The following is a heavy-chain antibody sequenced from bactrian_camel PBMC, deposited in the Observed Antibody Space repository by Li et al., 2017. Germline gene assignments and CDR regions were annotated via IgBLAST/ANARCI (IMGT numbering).Heavy chain of an antibody. J-gene: IGHJ4*01. CDR2: IYSDGAT. Sequence: QVQLVESGGGSVQAGGSLRLSCATSGYTSSWGCMGWFRQTPGEEREGVASIYSDGATDYADSVKGRFTISQDKAKNTWYLQMNGLKPDDTAVYICAPDTIYTGYSDYCAGYWGQGTQVTVS. CDR3: APDTIYTGYSDYCAGY. D-gene: IGHD4*01. V-gene: IGHV3S9*01. CDR1: GYTSSWGC.